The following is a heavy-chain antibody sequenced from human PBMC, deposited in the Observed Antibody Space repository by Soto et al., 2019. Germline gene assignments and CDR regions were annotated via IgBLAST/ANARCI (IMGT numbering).Heavy chain of an antibody. J-gene: IGHJ6*03. D-gene: IGHD2-15*01. CDR2: IYPGDSDT. Sequence: GESLKISCKGSGYSFTSYWIGWVRQMPGKGLEWMGIIYPGDSDTRYSPSFQGQVTISADKSISTAYLQWSSLKASDTAMYYCARLGSCSAGSCYLDYYYYLDVWGKGTTVTVSS. CDR1: GYSFTSYW. V-gene: IGHV5-51*01. CDR3: ARLGSCSAGSCYLDYYYYLDV.